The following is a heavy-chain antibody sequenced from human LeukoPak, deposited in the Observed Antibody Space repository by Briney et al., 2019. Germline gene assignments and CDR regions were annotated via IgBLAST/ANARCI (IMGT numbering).Heavy chain of an antibody. CDR2: IYSGGST. J-gene: IGHJ6*04. Sequence: PGGSLRLSCAASGFIVSSNYMSWVRQAPGKGLEWVSVIYSGGSTYYADSVKGRFTISRDNSKNTLFLQMNSLRAEDTAVYYCASPLLDCSSTSCYPVWGKGTTVTVSS. V-gene: IGHV3-53*01. CDR1: GFIVSSNY. CDR3: ASPLLDCSSTSCYPV. D-gene: IGHD2-2*01.